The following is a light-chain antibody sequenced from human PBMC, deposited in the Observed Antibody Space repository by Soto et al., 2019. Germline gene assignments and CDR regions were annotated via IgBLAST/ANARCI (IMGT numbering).Light chain of an antibody. CDR1: SSDVGGYNY. Sequence: SALTQPASVSGSPGQSITLSCTGTSSDVGGYNYVSWYQQHPGKAPKLMIYDVSNRPSGVSNRFSGSKSGNTASLTISGLQAEDEADYYCSSYTSSSTFYVFGTGTKVTVL. J-gene: IGLJ1*01. CDR2: DVS. CDR3: SSYTSSSTFYV. V-gene: IGLV2-14*01.